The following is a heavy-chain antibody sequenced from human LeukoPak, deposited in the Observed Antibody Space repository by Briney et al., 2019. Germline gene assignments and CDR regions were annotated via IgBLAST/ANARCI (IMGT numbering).Heavy chain of an antibody. CDR2: ISSSGSTI. V-gene: IGHV3-11*04. J-gene: IGHJ5*02. Sequence: PGGSLRLSCAASGFTFSDYYMSWIRQAPGKGLEWVSYISSSGSTIYYADSVKGRFTISRDNAKNSLYLQMNSLRAEDTAVYYCASQFSSWYDPGWANWFDPWGQGTLVTVSS. CDR3: ASQFSSWYDPGWANWFDP. D-gene: IGHD6-13*01. CDR1: GFTFSDYY.